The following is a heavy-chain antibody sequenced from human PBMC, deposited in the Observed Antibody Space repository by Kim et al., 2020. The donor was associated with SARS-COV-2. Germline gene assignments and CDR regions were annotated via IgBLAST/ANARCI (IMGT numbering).Heavy chain of an antibody. CDR2: IIPILGIA. D-gene: IGHD2-21*02. Sequence: SVKVSCKASGGTFSIYAISWVRQAPGQGLEWMGRIIPILGIANYAQKYQGRVTITADKSTSTAYMELSSLSSEDTAVYYCATDPYCGGDCFDWYFDLCG. V-gene: IGHV1-69*04. CDR1: GGTFSIYA. J-gene: IGHJ2*01. CDR3: ATDPYCGGDCFDWYFDL.